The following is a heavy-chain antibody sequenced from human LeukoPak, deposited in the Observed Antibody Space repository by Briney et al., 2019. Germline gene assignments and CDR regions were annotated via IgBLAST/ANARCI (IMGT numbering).Heavy chain of an antibody. J-gene: IGHJ4*02. CDR3: AKAKVAIDYSNSGSPHYYFDY. Sequence: GGSPRLSCAASGFTYSSYAMTWVRQAPGEGLEWVASTGGSGGSTFYAASVKGRFTISRDNSRNTLSLQMNSLRAEDTAVYYCAKAKVAIDYSNSGSPHYYFDYWGQGTLVTVSS. CDR1: GFTYSSYA. CDR2: TGGSGGST. D-gene: IGHD3-10*01. V-gene: IGHV3-23*01.